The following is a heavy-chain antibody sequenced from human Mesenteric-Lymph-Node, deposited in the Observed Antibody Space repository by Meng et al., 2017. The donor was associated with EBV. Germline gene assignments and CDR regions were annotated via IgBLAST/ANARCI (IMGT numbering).Heavy chain of an antibody. D-gene: IGHD4-11*01. Sequence: VRGLEAGGGLVQPGGSLRLSCAVSGFTFNNYVMSWVRQAPGKGLEWVSSLSGSGATTYYADSVKGRFTSSRDNSKDTLYLDMNSLRVEDTAVYYCTKSDYHPPENFDQWGQGTLVTVSS. V-gene: IGHV3-23*01. CDR3: TKSDYHPPENFDQ. CDR1: GFTFNNYV. CDR2: LSGSGATT. J-gene: IGHJ4*02.